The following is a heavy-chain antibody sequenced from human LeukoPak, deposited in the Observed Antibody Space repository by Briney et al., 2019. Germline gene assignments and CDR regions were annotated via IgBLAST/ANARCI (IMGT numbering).Heavy chain of an antibody. Sequence: SETLSLTCTVSGGSIGSYYWSWIRQPPGKGLEWIGYIYYSWSTNYNPSLKSRVTISVDTSKNQFSLKLSSVTAADTAVYYCARDRGSSGSYSWFDPWGQGTLVTVSS. CDR1: GGSIGSYY. CDR2: IYYSWST. V-gene: IGHV4-59*01. CDR3: ARDRGSSGSYSWFDP. J-gene: IGHJ5*02. D-gene: IGHD1-26*01.